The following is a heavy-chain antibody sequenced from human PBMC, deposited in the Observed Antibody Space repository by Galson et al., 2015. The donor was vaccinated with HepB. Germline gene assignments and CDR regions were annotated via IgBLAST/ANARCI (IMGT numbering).Heavy chain of an antibody. D-gene: IGHD1-26*01. Sequence: SVKVSCKASGDTFTHSAIHWVRQAPGQRPEWMGWINTGIGNTKYSQKFQGRVTITRDTYATTAFMELRSLRSEDTAIYYCARDKGDDAFDVWGQGTMVTVSS. CDR1: GDTFTHSA. J-gene: IGHJ3*01. CDR2: INTGIGNT. CDR3: ARDKGDDAFDV. V-gene: IGHV1-3*04.